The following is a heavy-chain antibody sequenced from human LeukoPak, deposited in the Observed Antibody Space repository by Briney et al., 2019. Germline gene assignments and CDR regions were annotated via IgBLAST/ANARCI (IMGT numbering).Heavy chain of an antibody. Sequence: GGSLRLSWAASGXTLSSGSWMHWVRQVPGKGLVWVSRSRSNGSSTTYADSVKGRFTISTDNAKNTLYLHMNSLRDDDTAVYYCAKSDWFDPWGQGTLVTVSS. V-gene: IGHV3-74*01. J-gene: IGHJ5*02. CDR3: AKSDWFDP. CDR1: GXTLSSGSW. CDR2: SRSNGSST.